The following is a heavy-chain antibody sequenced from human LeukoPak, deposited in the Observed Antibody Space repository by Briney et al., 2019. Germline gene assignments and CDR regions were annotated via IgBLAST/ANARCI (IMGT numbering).Heavy chain of an antibody. D-gene: IGHD6-19*01. CDR3: ASVEAGIDP. V-gene: IGHV4-39*01. CDR2: IYYSGST. CDR1: GGSISSSSYY. Sequence: KTSETLSLTRTVSGGSISSSSYYWGWIRQPPGKGLEWIGCIYYSGSTYYNPSLKSRVTIYVDTSKNKFSLKTNSVTDAHTAVYYCASVEAGIDPWGQGTLVTVSS. J-gene: IGHJ5*02.